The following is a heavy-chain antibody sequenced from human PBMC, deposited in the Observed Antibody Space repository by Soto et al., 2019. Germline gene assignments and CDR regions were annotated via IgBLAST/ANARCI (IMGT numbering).Heavy chain of an antibody. CDR2: INAGRGKT. D-gene: IGHD4-17*01. J-gene: IGHJ4*02. V-gene: IGHV1-3*01. CDR1: GFSFTSYS. Sequence: QGQLVQSGAEVKKPGASVKVSCGTSGFSFTSYSFHWVRQAPAQGLQWMGWINAGRGKTKYSQQFQGRVTFTWDTSANTVYMELSRLTSEDTSVFYCARWIDNGYFVYWGQGTLVTVSA. CDR3: ARWIDNGYFVY.